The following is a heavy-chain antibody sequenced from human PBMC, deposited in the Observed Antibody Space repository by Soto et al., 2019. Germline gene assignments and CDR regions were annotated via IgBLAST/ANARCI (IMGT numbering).Heavy chain of an antibody. Sequence: PGGSLRLSCVASGFTFSSYWMSWVRQAPGKGLEWVADIKHDGGSKYYADSVKGRFTISRDNSKNTLYLQMNSLRAEDTAVYYCAKGPLDYYYGMDVWGQGTTVTVSS. V-gene: IGHV3-7*03. J-gene: IGHJ6*02. CDR2: IKHDGGSK. CDR1: GFTFSSYW. CDR3: AKGPLDYYYGMDV.